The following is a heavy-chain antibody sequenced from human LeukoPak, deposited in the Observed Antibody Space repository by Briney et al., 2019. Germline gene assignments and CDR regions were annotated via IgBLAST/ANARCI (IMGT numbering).Heavy chain of an antibody. V-gene: IGHV3-66*01. CDR3: ARGSDGWFAFDY. Sequence: GGSLRLSCAASQLSVSTNYMSWVRQAPGKGLEWVSIIYSTGGKYYTDSVKGRFTISRDISKHTLYLQMNSLRAEDTAVYYCARGSDGWFAFDYWGQGILVTVSS. D-gene: IGHD6-19*01. J-gene: IGHJ4*02. CDR2: IYSTGGK. CDR1: QLSVSTNY.